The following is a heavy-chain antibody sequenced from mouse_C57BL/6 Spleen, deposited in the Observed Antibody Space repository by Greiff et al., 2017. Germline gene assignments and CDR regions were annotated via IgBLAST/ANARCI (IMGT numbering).Heavy chain of an antibody. CDR2: IDPNSGGT. J-gene: IGHJ1*03. CDR1: GYTFTSYW. Sequence: VQLQQPGAELVKPGASVTLSCKASGYTFTSYWMHWVKQRPGRGLEWIGRIDPNSGGTKYNEKFKSKATLTVDKPSSTAYMQLSSLTSEDSAVYYCARDYGSTNWYFDVWGTGTTGTVSS. CDR3: ARDYGSTNWYFDV. D-gene: IGHD1-1*01. V-gene: IGHV1-72*01.